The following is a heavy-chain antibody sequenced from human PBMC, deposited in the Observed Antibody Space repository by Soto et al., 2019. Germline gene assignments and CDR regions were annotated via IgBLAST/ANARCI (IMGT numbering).Heavy chain of an antibody. V-gene: IGHV3-30*18. J-gene: IGHJ3*02. CDR3: AKPAEGAFDI. CDR1: GFTFSSYG. CDR2: ISYDGSNK. Sequence: GGSLRLSCAASGFTFSSYGMNWVRQAPGKGLEWVAVISYDGSNKYYADSVKGRFTISRENYKNTLYLQMNSLRAEDTAVYYCAKPAEGAFDIWGQGTMVTVSS.